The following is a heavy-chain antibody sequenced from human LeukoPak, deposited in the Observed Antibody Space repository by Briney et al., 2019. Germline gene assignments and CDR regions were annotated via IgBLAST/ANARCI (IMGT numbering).Heavy chain of an antibody. CDR2: INHSGST. J-gene: IGHJ3*02. V-gene: IGHV4-34*01. Sequence: PSETLSLTCAVYGGSFSGYYWSWIRQPPGKGLEWIGEINHSGSTNYNPSLKSRVTISVDTSKNQFPLKLSSVTAADTAVYYCARGRAERWLQIVLRDFSAFDIWGQGTMVTVSS. CDR1: GGSFSGYY. D-gene: IGHD5-24*01. CDR3: ARGRAERWLQIVLRDFSAFDI.